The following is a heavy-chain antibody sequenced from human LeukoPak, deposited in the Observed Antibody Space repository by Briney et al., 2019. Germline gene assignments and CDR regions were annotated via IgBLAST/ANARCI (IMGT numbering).Heavy chain of an antibody. CDR3: ARDLIKGGSFRDSHDAFDI. CDR1: GYTFTVYY. CDR2: INPNSGGT. V-gene: IGHV1-2*02. J-gene: IGHJ3*02. Sequence: AAVTVSSEPSGYTFTVYYIHWVRPAPGQGLAWMGWINPNSGGTNYAQKYQGRVTMTRDTSISTAYMELSRLRSDDTAVYYCARDLIKGGSFRDSHDAFDIWGQGTMVTVSS. D-gene: IGHD1-26*01.